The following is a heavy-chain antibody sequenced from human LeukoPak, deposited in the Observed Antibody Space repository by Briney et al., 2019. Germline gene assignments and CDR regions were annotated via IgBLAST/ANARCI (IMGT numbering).Heavy chain of an antibody. CDR2: ISSSSSYI. Sequence: GGSLRLSCAPSGFTFSSYSMNWVRQAPGKGLEWVSSISSSSSYIYYAGSVKGRFTISRDNAKNSLYLQMNSLRAEDTAVYYCARVFVVVPALDYWGQGTLVTVSS. CDR1: GFTFSSYS. J-gene: IGHJ4*02. CDR3: ARVFVVVPALDY. D-gene: IGHD2-2*01. V-gene: IGHV3-21*01.